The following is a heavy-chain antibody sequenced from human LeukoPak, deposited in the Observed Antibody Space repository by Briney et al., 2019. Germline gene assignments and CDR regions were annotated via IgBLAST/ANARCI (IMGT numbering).Heavy chain of an antibody. CDR1: GFTFSSYA. CDR2: ISYDGSNK. J-gene: IGHJ4*02. V-gene: IGHV3-30*04. CDR3: ARESSIAAAGNDYFDY. D-gene: IGHD6-13*01. Sequence: PGGSLRLSCAASGFTFSSYAMHWVRQAPGKGLEWVAVISYDGSNKYYADSVKGRFTISRENSKTTLYLQMNSLRAEDTAVYYCARESSIAAAGNDYFDYWGQGTLVTVSS.